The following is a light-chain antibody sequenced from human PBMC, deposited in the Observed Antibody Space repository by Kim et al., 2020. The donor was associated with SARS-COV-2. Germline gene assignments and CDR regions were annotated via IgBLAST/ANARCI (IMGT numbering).Light chain of an antibody. Sequence: GEVVIKSCSGSASNIGMNYVYWYQQLPGTAPKLLIYRSYKRPSGVPDRFSASRSGTSTSLAISGLRSEDEADYYCTAWDTSLRAWLFGGGTKVTVL. J-gene: IGLJ3*02. CDR3: TAWDTSLRAWL. CDR1: ASNIGMNY. V-gene: IGLV1-47*01. CDR2: RSY.